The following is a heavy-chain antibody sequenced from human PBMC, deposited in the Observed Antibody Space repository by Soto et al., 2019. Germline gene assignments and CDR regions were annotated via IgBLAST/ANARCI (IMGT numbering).Heavy chain of an antibody. D-gene: IGHD3-9*01. Sequence: EVQLVESGGGLVQPGRSLRLSCAASGFTFDDYAMHWVRQAPGKGLEWVSGISWNSGSIGYADSVKGRFTISRDNAKKSLYLQMNSLRAEATALYYCAKGGPVLRYFDWAPSMDVWGQGTTGTVSS. CDR2: ISWNSGSI. CDR1: GFTFDDYA. J-gene: IGHJ6*02. CDR3: AKGGPVLRYFDWAPSMDV. V-gene: IGHV3-9*01.